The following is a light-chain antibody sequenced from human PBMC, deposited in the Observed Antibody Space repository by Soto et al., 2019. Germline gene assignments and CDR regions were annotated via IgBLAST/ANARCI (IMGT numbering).Light chain of an antibody. Sequence: QSALTQPRSVSGTPGQSVTISCSGTSADIGAYNYVSCYQFHPGKAPKMIIYDVNRRPSGVPGRFSGSKSGNTASLTISWLEAEDEADYYCCSYALPSRVFGGGTQLTVL. CDR1: SADIGAYNY. CDR3: CSYALPSRV. CDR2: DVN. V-gene: IGLV2-11*01. J-gene: IGLJ3*02.